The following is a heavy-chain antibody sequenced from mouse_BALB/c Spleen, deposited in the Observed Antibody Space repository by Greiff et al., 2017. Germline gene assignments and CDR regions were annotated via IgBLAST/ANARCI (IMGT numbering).Heavy chain of an antibody. D-gene: IGHD2-4*01. Sequence: EVQLQESGPGLVKPSQSLSLTCSVTGYSITSGYYWNWIRQFPGNKLEWMGYISYDGSNNYNPSLKNRISITRDTSKNQFFLKLNSVTTEDTATYYCASYYDYVFAYWGQGTLVTVSA. V-gene: IGHV3-6*02. J-gene: IGHJ3*01. CDR2: ISYDGSN. CDR1: GYSITSGYY. CDR3: ASYYDYVFAY.